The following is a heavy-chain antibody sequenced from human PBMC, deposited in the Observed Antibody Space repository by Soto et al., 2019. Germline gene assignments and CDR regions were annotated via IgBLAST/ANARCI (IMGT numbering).Heavy chain of an antibody. CDR3: AREIIAAAGTMGARNWFDP. V-gene: IGHV4-34*01. CDR1: GGSFSGYY. CDR2: INHSGST. D-gene: IGHD6-13*01. J-gene: IGHJ5*02. Sequence: SETLSLTCAVYGGSFSGYYWSWIRQPPGKGLEWIGEINHSGSTNYNPSLKSRVTISVDTSKNQFYLKLSSVTAADTAVYYCAREIIAAAGTMGARNWFDPWGQGTLVTVSS.